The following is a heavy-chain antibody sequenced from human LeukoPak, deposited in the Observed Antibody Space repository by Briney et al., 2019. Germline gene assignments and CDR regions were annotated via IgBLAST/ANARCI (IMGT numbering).Heavy chain of an antibody. CDR1: GFIFSRYG. CDR2: ISGSGAGT. J-gene: IGHJ4*02. Sequence: GGSLRLSCAASGFIFSRYGMTWVRQAPGKGLEWVAAISGSGAGTYYADSVKGRFTISRDNSKNTLYLQMNSLRAEDTAVYYCTRGASYYDYWGQGTLVTVSS. CDR3: TRGASYYDY. V-gene: IGHV3-23*01. D-gene: IGHD3-10*01.